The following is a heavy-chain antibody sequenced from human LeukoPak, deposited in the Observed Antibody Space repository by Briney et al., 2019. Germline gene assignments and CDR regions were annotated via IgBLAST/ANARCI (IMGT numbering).Heavy chain of an antibody. J-gene: IGHJ5*02. CDR3: AKGGHIVVVTAIRWVDP. V-gene: IGHV3-23*01. CDR2: ISGSGGST. Sequence: GGSLRLSCAASGFTFSSYAMSWVRQAPGKGLEWVSAISGSGGSTYYADSVKGRFTISRDNSKNTLYLQMNSLRAEDTAVYYCAKGGHIVVVTAIRWVDPWGQGTLVTVSS. D-gene: IGHD2-21*02. CDR1: GFTFSSYA.